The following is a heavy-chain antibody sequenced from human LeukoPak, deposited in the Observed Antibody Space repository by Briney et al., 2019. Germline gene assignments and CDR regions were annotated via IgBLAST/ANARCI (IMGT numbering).Heavy chain of an antibody. CDR1: GFTFTTYW. CDR2: INQDGTEK. CDR3: AKDYAVGSIDY. Sequence: GGSLRLSCAASGFTFTTYWMSWVRQLPGKGLEWVANINQDGTEKYYVDSVKGRFTISRDNAKNSLDLQMESLRAEDTALYYCAKDYAVGSIDYWGQGTLVTVSS. J-gene: IGHJ4*02. D-gene: IGHD3-16*01. V-gene: IGHV3-7*03.